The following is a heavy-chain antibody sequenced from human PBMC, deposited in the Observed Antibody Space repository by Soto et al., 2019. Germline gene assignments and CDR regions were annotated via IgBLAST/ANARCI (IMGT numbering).Heavy chain of an antibody. CDR2: ISTYNGNT. V-gene: IGHV1-18*01. CDR1: GYNFITYG. Sequence: ASVKVSCKASGYNFITYGISWVRQAPGQGLEWMGWISTYNGNTNYAQKVQGRVTMTRDTSTSTVYMEVSSLRSEDTAVYYCSRGNTGKIYPLAQWGKGTLVPVSP. D-gene: IGHD3-10*01. CDR3: SRGNTGKIYPLAQ. J-gene: IGHJ4*02.